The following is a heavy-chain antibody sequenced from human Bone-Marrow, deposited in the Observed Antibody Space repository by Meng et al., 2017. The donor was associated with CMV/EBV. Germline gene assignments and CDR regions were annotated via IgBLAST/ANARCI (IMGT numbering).Heavy chain of an antibody. V-gene: IGHV4-34*01. Sequence: SETLSLTCAVYGGSFSGYYWIWIRQTPGKGLEWIGEVNHRGVTNYKSSFKSRATISADVSKNKFSLTMTSVTPADTPVYFCATGEYCIANVCNSLHLRSYFFDNWGRGTTVTVSS. CDR1: GGSFSGYY. CDR2: VNHRGVT. J-gene: IGHJ4*01. D-gene: IGHD2/OR15-2a*01. CDR3: ATGEYCIANVCNSLHLRSYFFDN.